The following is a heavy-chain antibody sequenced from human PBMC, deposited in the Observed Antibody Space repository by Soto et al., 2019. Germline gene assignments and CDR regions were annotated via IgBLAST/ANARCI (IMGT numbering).Heavy chain of an antibody. CDR1: GFTFNTYA. CDR3: ARDGHYYDSSGRGPFDY. J-gene: IGHJ4*02. Sequence: QVQLVESGGGVVLPGRSLRLSCVASGFTFNTYALHWVRQAPGKGLEWVATISYDGGDKYYADSVMGRFTISRDNSRNRLYLQMNSVRLEDTAVYYRARDGHYYDSSGRGPFDYWGQGTLVTVSS. CDR2: ISYDGGDK. D-gene: IGHD3-16*01. V-gene: IGHV3-30-3*01.